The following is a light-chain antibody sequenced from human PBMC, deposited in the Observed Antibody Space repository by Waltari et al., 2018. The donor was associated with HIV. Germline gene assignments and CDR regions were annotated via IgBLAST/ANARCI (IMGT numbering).Light chain of an antibody. CDR2: DNT. J-gene: IGLJ1*01. CDR3: QSYDSSLSGYV. V-gene: IGLV1-40*01. Sequence: QSVLTQPPSVSGAPGQRVTISCTGSSSNIGAGYDVHWYQQLPGTAPNLHIYDNTNPPVGVPDRISDSESGTSAALAVTELQAEDEADYYCQSYDSSLSGYVFGTGTKVTVL. CDR1: SSNIGAGYD.